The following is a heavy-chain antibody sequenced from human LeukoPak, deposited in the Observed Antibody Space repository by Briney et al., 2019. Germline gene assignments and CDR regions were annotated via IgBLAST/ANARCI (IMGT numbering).Heavy chain of an antibody. CDR2: IYHSGST. D-gene: IGHD6-6*01. J-gene: IGHJ5*02. Sequence: SETLSLTCTVSGGSISSYYWSWIRQPPGKGLEWIGYIYHSGSTYYNPSLKSRVTISVDRSKNQFSLKLSSVTAADTAVYYCAREPSIAAPNWFDPWGQGTLVTVSS. CDR3: AREPSIAAPNWFDP. CDR1: GGSISSYY. V-gene: IGHV4-59*12.